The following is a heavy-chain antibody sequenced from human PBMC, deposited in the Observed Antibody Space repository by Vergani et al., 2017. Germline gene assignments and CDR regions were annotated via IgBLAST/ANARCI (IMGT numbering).Heavy chain of an antibody. V-gene: IGHV1-2*04. CDR2: INPNSGGT. CDR1: GYTFTGYY. D-gene: IGHD7-27*01. J-gene: IGHJ6*03. Sequence: QVQLVQSGAEVKKPGSSVKVSCKASGYTFTGYYMHWVRQAPGQGLEWMGWINPNSGGTNYAQKFQGWVTMTRDTSLSTAYMELSRLRSDDTAVYYCARGGEVGIWGMYYYYYYMDVWGKGTTVTVSS. CDR3: ARGGEVGIWGMYYYYYYMDV.